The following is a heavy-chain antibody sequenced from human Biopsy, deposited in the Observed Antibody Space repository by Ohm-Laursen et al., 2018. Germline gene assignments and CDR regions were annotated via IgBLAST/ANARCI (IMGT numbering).Heavy chain of an antibody. V-gene: IGHV1-18*01. CDR1: GGPFSSYA. CDR3: ARDRWPHVTLLGLVVFDF. CDR2: ISPYNGDT. D-gene: IGHD3-3*01. J-gene: IGHJ4*02. Sequence: ASVKVSCKASGGPFSSYAVTWVRQAPGQGLEWMGWISPYNGDTDYAQKLQGRVTMTTDTSTSTAYMDLRSLRSDDTAVYYCARDRWPHVTLLGLVVFDFWGQGTLVIVSS.